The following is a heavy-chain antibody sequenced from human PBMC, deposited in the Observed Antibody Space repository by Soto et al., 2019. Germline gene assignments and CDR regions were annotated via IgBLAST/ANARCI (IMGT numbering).Heavy chain of an antibody. CDR2: ISYDGSNK. CDR1: GFTFSSYA. CDR3: ASSPPEYSSGHHLRGLIDY. D-gene: IGHD6-19*01. Sequence: GGSLRLSCAASGFTFSSYAMHWDRQAPGKGLEWVAVISYDGSNKYYADSVKGRFTISRDNSKNTLYLQMNSLRAEDTAVYYCASSPPEYSSGHHLRGLIDYWGQGTLVTVSS. J-gene: IGHJ4*02. V-gene: IGHV3-30-3*01.